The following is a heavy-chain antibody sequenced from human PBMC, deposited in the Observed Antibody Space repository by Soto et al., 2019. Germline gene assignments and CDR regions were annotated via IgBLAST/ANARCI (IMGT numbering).Heavy chain of an antibody. CDR3: ARGPSGLWFGELLSYYGMDV. CDR2: IIPIFGTA. D-gene: IGHD3-10*01. CDR1: GGTFSSYA. Sequence: GASVKVSCKASGGTFSSYAISWVRQAPGQGLEWMGGIIPIFGTANYAQKFQGRVTITADESTSTAYMELSSLRSEDTAVYYCARGPSGLWFGELLSYYGMDVWGQGATVTVSS. J-gene: IGHJ6*02. V-gene: IGHV1-69*13.